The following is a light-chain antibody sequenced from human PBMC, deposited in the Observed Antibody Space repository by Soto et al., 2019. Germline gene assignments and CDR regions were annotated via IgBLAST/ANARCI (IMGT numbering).Light chain of an antibody. CDR1: SSDVGAYNY. V-gene: IGLV2-11*01. CDR2: DVT. CDR3: SSYAGGNNLV. J-gene: IGLJ2*01. Sequence: QSALTQPRSVSGSPGQSVTISCTGTSSDVGAYNYVSWYQQHPGNAPKLMIYDVTKRPSGVPDRFSGSKSGNTASLTVSGLQAEDEADYYCSSYAGGNNLVFGGGTKLTVL.